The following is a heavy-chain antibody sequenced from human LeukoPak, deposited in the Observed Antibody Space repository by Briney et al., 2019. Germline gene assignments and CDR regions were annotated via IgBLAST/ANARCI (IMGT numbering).Heavy chain of an antibody. Sequence: SETLSLTCAVYGGSFSGYYWSWIRQPPGKGLEWIGEINHSGSTNYNPSLKSRVTISVDTSKNQSSLKLSSVTAADTAVYYCAGPFDPWGQGTLVTVSS. CDR1: GGSFSGYY. CDR3: AGPFDP. V-gene: IGHV4-34*01. J-gene: IGHJ5*02. CDR2: INHSGST.